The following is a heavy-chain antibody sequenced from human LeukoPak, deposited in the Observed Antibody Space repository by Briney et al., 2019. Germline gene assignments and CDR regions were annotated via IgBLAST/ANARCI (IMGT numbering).Heavy chain of an antibody. V-gene: IGHV3-7*05. D-gene: IGHD2-2*01. CDR3: ARAADSRLRNAWDY. CDR2: IKQDGTEK. Sequence: PGGSLRLSCAASGFTFSSYWMSWVRQAPGKGLEGVANIKQDGTEKYYVDSVKGRFTISRDNAKNSLYLQMNSLRAEDTAVYYCARAADSRLRNAWDYWGQGTLVTVSS. CDR1: GFTFSSYW. J-gene: IGHJ4*02.